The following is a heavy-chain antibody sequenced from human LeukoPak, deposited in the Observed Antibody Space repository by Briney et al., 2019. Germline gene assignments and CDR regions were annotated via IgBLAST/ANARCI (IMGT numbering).Heavy chain of an antibody. CDR3: AKGVDVLRFLEWLFYYMDV. CDR2: ISGSGGST. D-gene: IGHD3-3*01. V-gene: IGHV3-23*01. J-gene: IGHJ6*03. CDR1: GFTFSSYA. Sequence: GGSLSLSCAASGFTFSSYAMSWVRQAPGKGLEWVSAISGSGGSTYYADSVKGRFTISRDNSKNTLYLQMNSLRAEDTAVYYCAKGVDVLRFLEWLFYYMDVWGKGTTVTVSS.